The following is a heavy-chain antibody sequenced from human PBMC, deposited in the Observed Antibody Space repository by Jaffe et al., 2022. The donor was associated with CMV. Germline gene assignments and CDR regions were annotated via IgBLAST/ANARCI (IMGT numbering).Heavy chain of an antibody. J-gene: IGHJ3*02. Sequence: EVQLVESGGGLVQPGGSLRLSCAASGFTFSSYSMNWVRQAPGKGLEWVSYISSSSSTIYYADSVKGRFTISRDNAKNSLYLQMNSLRDEDTAVYYCARDAFAVYGRKQLWLFDIWGQGTMVTVSS. D-gene: IGHD5-18*01. CDR3: ARDAFAVYGRKQLWLFDI. CDR1: GFTFSSYS. CDR2: ISSSSSTI. V-gene: IGHV3-48*02.